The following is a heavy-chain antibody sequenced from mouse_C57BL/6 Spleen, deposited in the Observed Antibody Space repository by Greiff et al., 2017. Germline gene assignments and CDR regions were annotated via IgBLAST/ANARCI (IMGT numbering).Heavy chain of an antibody. D-gene: IGHD1-1*01. CDR3: ARREITTVVEDY. Sequence: VKLQQPGAELVKPGASVKMSCKASGYTFTSYWITWVKQRPGQGLEWIGDIYPGSGSTNYNEKFKSKATLTVDTSSSTAYMQLSSLTSEDSAVYYCARREITTVVEDYWGQGTTLTVSS. CDR2: IYPGSGST. CDR1: GYTFTSYW. V-gene: IGHV1-55*01. J-gene: IGHJ2*01.